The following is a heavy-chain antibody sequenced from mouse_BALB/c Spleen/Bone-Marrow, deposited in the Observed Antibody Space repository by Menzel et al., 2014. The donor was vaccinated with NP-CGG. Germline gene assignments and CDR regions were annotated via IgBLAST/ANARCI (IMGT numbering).Heavy chain of an antibody. Sequence: QVQLQQPGAELVMPGASVKMSCKASGYTFTDYWMHWVKQRPGQGLEWIGAIDTSDTYTNYNQKFKGKATLTVDESSSTAYKQLSSLTSEDSAVYFCTRGWDGYYFDYWGQGTTLTVSS. CDR3: TRGWDGYYFDY. D-gene: IGHD4-1*01. CDR2: IDTSDTYT. J-gene: IGHJ2*01. V-gene: IGHV1-69*01. CDR1: GYTFTDYW.